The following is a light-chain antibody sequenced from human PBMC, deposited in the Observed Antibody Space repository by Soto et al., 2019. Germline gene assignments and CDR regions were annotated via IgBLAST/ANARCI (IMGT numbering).Light chain of an antibody. J-gene: IGLJ3*02. V-gene: IGLV2-14*01. CDR3: NSYTGSSTWV. CDR1: SSDVGGYNY. CDR2: EVN. Sequence: QSALTQPASVSGSPGQSITISCTGSSSDVGGYNYVSWYQQHPGEAPKLIIYEVNNRPSGVSNRFSGSKSGNTASLTISGLQAEDEADYYCNSYTGSSTWVFGGGTKLTVL.